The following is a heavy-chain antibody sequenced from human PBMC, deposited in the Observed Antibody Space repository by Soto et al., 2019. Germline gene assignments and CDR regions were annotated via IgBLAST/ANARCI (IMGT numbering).Heavy chain of an antibody. D-gene: IGHD1-26*01. J-gene: IGHJ4*02. CDR1: RYSFNSYW. V-gene: IGHV5-51*01. CDR3: ASRRTESYPNVLDY. CDR2: LYLGDSDN. Sequence: VAALKISCKGSRYSFNSYWLGWVRPIPGKGPEVMWILYLGDSDNRYSPSFQGQVPIPAHTSIRTAYLQSISLKASHTPMYFCASRRTESYPNVLDYWGQGTLVTVSS.